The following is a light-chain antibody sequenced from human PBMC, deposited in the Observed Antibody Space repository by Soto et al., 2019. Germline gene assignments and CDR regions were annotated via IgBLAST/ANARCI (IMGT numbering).Light chain of an antibody. CDR2: GAS. J-gene: IGKJ1*01. Sequence: EIVMTQSPATLSGSPLERATLSCRASQSVSSNLAWYQQKPGQAPRLLIYGASTRATGIPARFSGSGSGTEFTLTISGLQSEDFAVYYCQQYNNWPPWTFGQGTKVDIK. CDR1: QSVSSN. V-gene: IGKV3-15*01. CDR3: QQYNNWPPWT.